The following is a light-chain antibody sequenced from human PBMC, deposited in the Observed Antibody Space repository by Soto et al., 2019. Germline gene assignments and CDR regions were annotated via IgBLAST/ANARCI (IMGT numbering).Light chain of an antibody. J-gene: IGKJ1*01. CDR2: DAS. V-gene: IGKV3-11*01. CDR3: QQRSTWPPT. CDR1: QSVSSC. Sequence: EIVLTQSPATLSLSPGERATLSCRASQSVSSCLAWYQQKPGQAPRLLIHDASNRATGIPARFSGSGSGTDFALTISGLEPADFAIYYCQQRSTWPPTFGQGTQVEIK.